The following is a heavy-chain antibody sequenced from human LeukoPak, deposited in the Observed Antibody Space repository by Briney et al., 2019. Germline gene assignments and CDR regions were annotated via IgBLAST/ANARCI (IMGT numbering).Heavy chain of an antibody. D-gene: IGHD3-10*01. Sequence: GSLRLSCAASAGTFISHNEKYFRQAPGKGLEWVSDISSSGSTIYFADSVKGRFTISRDNAKNSRYLQMNRLRDEDTTVYYCARLEYYYVSGNYYKLFDYWGQGTLVTVCS. V-gene: IGHV3-48*02. CDR2: ISSSGSTI. J-gene: IGHJ4*02. CDR3: ARLEYYYVSGNYYKLFDY. CDR1: AGTFISHN.